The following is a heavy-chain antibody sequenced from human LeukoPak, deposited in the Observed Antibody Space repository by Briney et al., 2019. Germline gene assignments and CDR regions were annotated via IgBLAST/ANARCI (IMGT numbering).Heavy chain of an antibody. Sequence: SGGSLRLSCSASGFTFRTYAIHWVRQAPGKRLEYVSAISSNGDNTYYGDSVKGRFTISRDNSKNTLYLQMSSLRAEDTAVYYCVRISMSYYDYWGQGTLVTVSS. V-gene: IGHV3-64D*06. J-gene: IGHJ4*02. CDR2: ISSNGDNT. CDR3: VRISMSYYDY. D-gene: IGHD2/OR15-2a*01. CDR1: GFTFRTYA.